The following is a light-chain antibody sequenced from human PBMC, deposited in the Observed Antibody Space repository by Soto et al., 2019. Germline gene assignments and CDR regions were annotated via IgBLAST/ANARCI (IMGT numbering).Light chain of an antibody. CDR3: SSYTSSSTLL. CDR2: DVG. Sequence: QSALTQPASVSGSPGQSITISCRGTSSDIGGFHRVSWYQQHTGKAPKLMIFDVGYRPSGVSNRFSASKSGNTASLTISGLQAEDEADYYCSSYTSSSTLLFGGETKLTV. J-gene: IGLJ2*01. CDR1: SSDIGGFHR. V-gene: IGLV2-14*01.